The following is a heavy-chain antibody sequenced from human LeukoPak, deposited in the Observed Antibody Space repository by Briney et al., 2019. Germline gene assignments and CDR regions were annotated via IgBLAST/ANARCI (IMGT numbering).Heavy chain of an antibody. CDR3: ARASGYGDYGHAFDI. CDR2: INPSGGGT. V-gene: IGHV1-46*01. Sequence: ASVKVSCKASGYTFTSYYMHWVRQAPGQGLEWMGIINPSGGGTSYAQKFQGRVTMTRDTSTSTVYMELSSLRSEDTAVYYCARASGYGDYGHAFDIWGQGTMVTVSS. D-gene: IGHD4-17*01. CDR1: GYTFTSYY. J-gene: IGHJ3*02.